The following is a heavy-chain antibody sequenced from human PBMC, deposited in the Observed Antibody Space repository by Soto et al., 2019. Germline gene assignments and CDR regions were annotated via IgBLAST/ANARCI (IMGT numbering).Heavy chain of an antibody. CDR1: GYTFSSNY. CDR3: ARETYYYDSSGFVDY. D-gene: IGHD3-22*01. CDR2: INPSGSST. J-gene: IGHJ4*02. V-gene: IGHV1-46*01. Sequence: GASLMVSCKASGYTFSSNYVHWVRQAPGQGLEWMGIINPSGSSTSYAQKFQGRVTMTRDTSTSTVYMELSSLRSEDTAVYYCARETYYYDSSGFVDYWGQGTLVTVSS.